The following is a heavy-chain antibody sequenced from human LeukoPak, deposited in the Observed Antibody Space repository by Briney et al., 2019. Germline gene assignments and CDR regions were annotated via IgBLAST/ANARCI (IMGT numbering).Heavy chain of an antibody. Sequence: GGSLRLSCAVSGFSFTNIWMSWVRQAPGRGLEWVANIHPEGNEKNHVESVKGRFTISRDNTKNLLFLQMNGLRVEDTAVYYCARGDAFSGDHWGQGTLVTVSS. J-gene: IGHJ4*02. V-gene: IGHV3-7*04. CDR3: ARGDAFSGDH. CDR2: IHPEGNEK. CDR1: GFSFTNIW.